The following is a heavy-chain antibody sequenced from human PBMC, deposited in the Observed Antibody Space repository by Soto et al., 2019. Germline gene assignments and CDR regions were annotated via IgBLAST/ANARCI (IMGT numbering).Heavy chain of an antibody. CDR1: GGSISSGGYY. D-gene: IGHD6-6*01. Sequence: ASETLSLTCTVSGGSISSGGYYWSWIRQHPGKGLEWIGYIYYSGSTYYNPSLKSRVTISVDTSKNQFSLKLSSVTAADTAVYYCAREELLYSSSSRKNYYYYGMDVWGQGTTVTVS. J-gene: IGHJ6*02. CDR2: IYYSGST. V-gene: IGHV4-31*03. CDR3: AREELLYSSSSRKNYYYYGMDV.